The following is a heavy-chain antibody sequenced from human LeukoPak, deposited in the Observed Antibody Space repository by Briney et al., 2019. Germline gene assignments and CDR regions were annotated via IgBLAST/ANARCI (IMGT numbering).Heavy chain of an antibody. J-gene: IGHJ5*02. CDR3: ARGSGVGRYYDFWSGYYGLVPGWFDP. Sequence: SETLSLTCAVYGGSFSGYYWSWIRQPPGKGLEWIGEINHSGSTNYNPSLKSRVTISVDTSKNQFSLKLSSVTAADTAVYYCARGSGVGRYYDFWSGYYGLVPGWFDPWGQGTLVTVSS. CDR2: INHSGST. CDR1: GGSFSGYY. D-gene: IGHD3-3*01. V-gene: IGHV4-34*01.